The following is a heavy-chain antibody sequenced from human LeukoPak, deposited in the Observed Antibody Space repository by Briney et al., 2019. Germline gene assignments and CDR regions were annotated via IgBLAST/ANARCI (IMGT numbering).Heavy chain of an antibody. J-gene: IGHJ3*02. Sequence: GGSLRLSCAASGFTLRSYSMNWVRQAPGKGLEWVSSISSSSTYIYYAGSVKGRFTISRDNAKNSLYLQMNSLRAEDTAVYYCARVGYYYDSSTYSDGFDMWGQGTMVTVSS. D-gene: IGHD3-22*01. CDR1: GFTLRSYS. V-gene: IGHV3-21*01. CDR3: ARVGYYYDSSTYSDGFDM. CDR2: ISSSSTYI.